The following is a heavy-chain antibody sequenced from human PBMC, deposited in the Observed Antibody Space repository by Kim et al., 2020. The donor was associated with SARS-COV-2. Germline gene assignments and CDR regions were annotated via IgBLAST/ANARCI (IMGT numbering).Heavy chain of an antibody. CDR2: IGTAGDT. Sequence: GGSLRLSCAASGFTFSSYDMHWVRQATGKGLEWVSAIGTAGDTYYPGSVKGRFTISRENAKNPLYLQMNSLRAGDTAVYYCARGGGPCGSRGVATIKGWFDRWGQGTLVTVSS. J-gene: IGHJ5*02. V-gene: IGHV3-13*04. CDR1: GFTFSSYD. D-gene: IGHD5-12*01. CDR3: ARGGGPCGSRGVATIKGWFDR.